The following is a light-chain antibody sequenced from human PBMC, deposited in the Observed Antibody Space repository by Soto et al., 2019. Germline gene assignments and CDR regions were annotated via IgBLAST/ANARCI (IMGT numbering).Light chain of an antibody. CDR1: QDISNY. Sequence: DIQMTQSPSSLSASVGDRVTITCQASQDISNYLNWYQQKPGKAPKLLIYDASNLETGVPSRFSGSGSGTDFTFTISSLQPVDIATYYCQQYDNLPRTFGQGTKLEIK. V-gene: IGKV1-33*01. CDR2: DAS. CDR3: QQYDNLPRT. J-gene: IGKJ2*02.